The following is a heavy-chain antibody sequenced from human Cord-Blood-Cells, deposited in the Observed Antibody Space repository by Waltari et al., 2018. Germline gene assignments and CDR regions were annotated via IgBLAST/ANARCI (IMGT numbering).Heavy chain of an antibody. CDR3: ARPLSDCSGGSCYSYFDY. CDR1: GCSISSSSYY. CDR2: IYYSGST. V-gene: IGHV4-39*01. J-gene: IGHJ4*02. D-gene: IGHD2-15*01. Sequence: QLQLQESGPGLVKPSETLSLTCTVSGCSISSSSYYWGWIRQPPGKGLEWIGSIYYSGSTYYNPSLKSRVTISVDTSKNQFSLKLSSVTAADTAVYYCARPLSDCSGGSCYSYFDYWGQGTLVTVSS.